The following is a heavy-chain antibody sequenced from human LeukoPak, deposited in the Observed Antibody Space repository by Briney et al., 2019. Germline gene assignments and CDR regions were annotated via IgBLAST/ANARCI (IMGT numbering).Heavy chain of an antibody. CDR1: GGSISSGGYY. CDR3: ARDAVRRYYDSSGYFGMDV. J-gene: IGHJ6*02. Sequence: SETLSLTCTVSGGSISSGGYYWSWIRQHPGKGLEWNGNIYYSGSTYYNPSLKSRVTISVDTSKNQFSLKLSSVTAADTAVYYCARDAVRRYYDSSGYFGMDVWGQGTTVTASS. D-gene: IGHD3-22*01. CDR2: IYYSGST. V-gene: IGHV4-31*03.